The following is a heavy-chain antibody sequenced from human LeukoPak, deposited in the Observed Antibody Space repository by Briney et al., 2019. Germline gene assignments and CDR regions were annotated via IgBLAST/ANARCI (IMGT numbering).Heavy chain of an antibody. CDR2: IKQDGSEK. Sequence: GGSLRLSCAASGFTFSIYAMSWVRQAPGKGLEWVANIKQDGSEKYYVDSVKGRFTISRDNAKNSLYLQMNSLRAEDTAVYYCARGYILGSYWGQGTLVTVSS. CDR1: GFTFSIYA. D-gene: IGHD2-2*02. CDR3: ARGYILGSY. V-gene: IGHV3-7*04. J-gene: IGHJ4*02.